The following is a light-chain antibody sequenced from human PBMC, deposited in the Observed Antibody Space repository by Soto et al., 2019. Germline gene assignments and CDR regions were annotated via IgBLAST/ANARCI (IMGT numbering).Light chain of an antibody. Sequence: QSVPTQPASVSGSPGQSITISCTGTSSDVGGYNYVSWYQQHPGKAPKLMIYDVSNRPSGVSNRFSGSKSGNTASLTISGLQAEEEADYYCSSYTSSSTLPYVFGTGTKVTVL. CDR3: SSYTSSSTLPYV. J-gene: IGLJ1*01. V-gene: IGLV2-14*01. CDR2: DVS. CDR1: SSDVGGYNY.